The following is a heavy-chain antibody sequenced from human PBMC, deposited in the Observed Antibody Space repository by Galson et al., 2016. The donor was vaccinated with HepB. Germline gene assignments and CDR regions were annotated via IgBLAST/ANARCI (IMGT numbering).Heavy chain of an antibody. V-gene: IGHV5-51*03. J-gene: IGHJ4*02. CDR2: IYSGDSDT. CDR3: ASLKPPQNRAATRGFDY. CDR1: GYNFPKYW. D-gene: IGHD1-14*01. Sequence: QSGAEVKKPGESLKISCNASGYNFPKYWIGWVRQMPGKGLEWMGIIYSGDSDTRYSPSFQGQVTISADKSISTAYMQWSSMKASDTAMYYCASLKPPQNRAATRGFDYWGQGTLVTVSS.